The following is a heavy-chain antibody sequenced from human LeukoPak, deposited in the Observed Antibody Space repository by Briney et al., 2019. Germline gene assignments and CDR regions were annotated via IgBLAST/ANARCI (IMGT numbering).Heavy chain of an antibody. V-gene: IGHV3-11*01. CDR2: ISSSGSTI. CDR1: GFTFRDYY. CDR3: ARGDSVTSPGGYYYGMDV. D-gene: IGHD2-2*01. J-gene: IGHJ6*02. Sequence: GGSLRLSCSASGFTFRDYYMSWIRQAPGKGLEWVSYISSSGSTIYYADSVKGRFTISRDNAKNSLYLQMNSLRAEDTAVYYCARGDSVTSPGGYYYGMDVWGQGTTVTVSS.